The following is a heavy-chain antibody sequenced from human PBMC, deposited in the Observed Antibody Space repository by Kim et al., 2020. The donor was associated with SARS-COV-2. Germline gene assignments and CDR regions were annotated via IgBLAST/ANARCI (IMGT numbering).Heavy chain of an antibody. CDR3: GRERGGGYSG. V-gene: IGHV3-53*01. J-gene: IGHJ4*02. Sequence: STNSADSGKGRFTLSRDNSKNTVYLQMNSRGAEDTAVYYCGRERGGGYSGWGQGTLVTVSS. D-gene: IGHD5-12*01. CDR2: ST.